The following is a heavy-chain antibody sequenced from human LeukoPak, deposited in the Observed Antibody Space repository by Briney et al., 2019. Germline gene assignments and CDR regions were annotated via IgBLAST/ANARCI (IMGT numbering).Heavy chain of an antibody. CDR1: GFTFSSYD. CDR3: ARANKGRDAFDI. CDR2: IGTAGDT. V-gene: IGHV3-13*01. Sequence: GGSLRLSCAAFGFTFSSYDMHWVRQATGKGLEWVSAIGTAGDTYYPGSVKGRFTISRENAKNSLYLQMNSLRAGDTAVYYCARANKGRDAFDIWGQGTMVTVSS. J-gene: IGHJ3*02. D-gene: IGHD2-8*01.